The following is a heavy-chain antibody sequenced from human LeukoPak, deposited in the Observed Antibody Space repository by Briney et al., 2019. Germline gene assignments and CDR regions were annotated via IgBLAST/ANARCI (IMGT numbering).Heavy chain of an antibody. CDR2: IKQDGSEK. D-gene: IGHD3-3*01. CDR3: ARDTYYAFWSGYSPDAFDI. J-gene: IGHJ3*02. CDR1: GFTFSSYW. Sequence: GAPLRLSCAAFGFTFSSYWMSWVRQAPGKGLEWVANIKQDGSEKYYVDSVKGRFTISRDNAKNSLYLQMNSLRAEDTAVYYCARDTYYAFWSGYSPDAFDIWGQGTMVTVSS. V-gene: IGHV3-7*01.